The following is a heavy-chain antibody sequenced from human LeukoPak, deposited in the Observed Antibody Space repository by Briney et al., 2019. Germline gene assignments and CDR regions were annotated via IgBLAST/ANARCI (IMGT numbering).Heavy chain of an antibody. J-gene: IGHJ6*02. CDR3: ARGVKTYDSNYRHYYYGMDV. Sequence: SETLSLTCAVSGGSIRNSSFYWGWIRQPPGKGLEWIASIYNSGTTYYNPSLKSRVTISVDTSKNQFSLKLSSVTAADTAVYYCARGVKTYDSNYRHYYYGMDVWGQGTTVTVSS. V-gene: IGHV4-39*07. D-gene: IGHD4-11*01. CDR1: GGSIRNSSFY. CDR2: IYNSGTT.